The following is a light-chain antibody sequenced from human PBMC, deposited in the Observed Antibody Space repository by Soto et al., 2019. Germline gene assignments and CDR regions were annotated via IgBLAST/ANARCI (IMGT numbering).Light chain of an antibody. V-gene: IGKV1-39*01. CDR2: AAS. J-gene: IGKJ5*01. Sequence: DIQMTQSPSSVSASVGDSVNITCRASQAIVTYLNWYQQRPGTAPHLLIYAASILRSGVPSRFTGSGSGTDFTLTITGLQPEDFATYYCHQGYRSALTFGQGTRLEIK. CDR1: QAIVTY. CDR3: HQGYRSALT.